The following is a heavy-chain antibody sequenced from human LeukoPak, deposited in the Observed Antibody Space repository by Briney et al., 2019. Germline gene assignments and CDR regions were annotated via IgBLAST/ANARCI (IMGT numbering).Heavy chain of an antibody. CDR3: ARDQGSSSRPSYYGMDV. CDR1: GYTFTGYY. J-gene: IGHJ6*02. CDR2: INPNSGGT. Sequence: ASVKVSCKASGYTFTGYYMHWVRQAPGQGLEWMGRINPNSGGTNYAQKFQGRVTMTRDTSISTAYMELSRLTSDDTAVYYCARDQGSSSRPSYYGMDVWGQGTTVTVSS. V-gene: IGHV1-2*06. D-gene: IGHD6-13*01.